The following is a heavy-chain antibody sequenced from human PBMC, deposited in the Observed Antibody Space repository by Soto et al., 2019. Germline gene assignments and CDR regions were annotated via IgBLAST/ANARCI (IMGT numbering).Heavy chain of an antibody. CDR1: GGTFSSYA. CDR3: AREVTVASYSFDV. J-gene: IGHJ4*02. D-gene: IGHD5-12*01. CDR2: IIPIFDTT. Sequence: SVKVSGKASGGTFSSYAISWVRQAPGQGLEWMGGIIPIFDTTRFAQKFQGRVTITADDSTSTAYMELRSLRPDDTAVYYCAREVTVASYSFDVWGQGTLVTVSS. V-gene: IGHV1-69*13.